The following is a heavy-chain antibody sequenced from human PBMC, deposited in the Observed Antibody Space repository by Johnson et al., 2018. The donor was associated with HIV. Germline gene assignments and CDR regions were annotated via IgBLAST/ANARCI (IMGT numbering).Heavy chain of an antibody. V-gene: IGHV3-9*01. CDR3: GKARGRYSSDVDALDI. Sequence: LVESGGGLVQPGRSLRLSCAPSGFTFDDYAMHWVRQAPGKGLEWVSGISWNSDNIAYADSVRGRFTIARDNAKNSLHLQMNSLRAEDTAFYYCGKARGRYSSDVDALDIWGQGTMGTVSS. D-gene: IGHD6-19*01. CDR1: GFTFDDYA. CDR2: ISWNSDNI. J-gene: IGHJ3*02.